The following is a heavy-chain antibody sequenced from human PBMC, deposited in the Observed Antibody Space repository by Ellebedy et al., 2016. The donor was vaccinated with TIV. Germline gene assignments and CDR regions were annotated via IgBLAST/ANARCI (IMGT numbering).Heavy chain of an antibody. J-gene: IGHJ4*02. CDR3: AKGTGFSGRLYIDY. D-gene: IGHD1-26*01. CDR1: EFTFSHTA. V-gene: IGHV3-30*18. CDR2: ISHDGRSA. Sequence: GESLKISXAASEFTFSHTAMHWVRQAPGKGLEWLAAISHDGRSAFYGDSGRGRFTISRDNAMSTLYLEINTLRPEDSAIYFCAKGTGFSGRLYIDYWGQGALLTVSS.